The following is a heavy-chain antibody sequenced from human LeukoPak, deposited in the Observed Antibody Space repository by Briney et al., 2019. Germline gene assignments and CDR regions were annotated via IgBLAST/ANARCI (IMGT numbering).Heavy chain of an antibody. J-gene: IGHJ6*02. CDR2: ISAYNGNT. V-gene: IGHV1-18*01. D-gene: IGHD3-3*01. CDR3: ATGLYYDFWSGYFAGPDYYYGMDV. CDR1: GYTFTSYG. Sequence: GASVKVSCKASGYTFTSYGISWVRQAPGQGLEWMGWISAYNGNTNYAQKLQGRVTMTTDTSTSTAYMELSSLRSEDTAVYYCATGLYYDFWSGYFAGPDYYYGMDVWGQGTTVTVSS.